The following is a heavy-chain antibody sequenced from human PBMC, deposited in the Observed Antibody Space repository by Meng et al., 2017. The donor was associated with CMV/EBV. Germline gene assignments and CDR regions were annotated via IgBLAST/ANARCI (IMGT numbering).Heavy chain of an antibody. D-gene: IGHD5-18*01. CDR3: ARVELNTAMSGYGMDV. CDR1: GGTFSSYA. J-gene: IGHJ6*02. Sequence: SVKVSCKASGGTFSSYAISWVRQAPGQGLEWMGGIIPIFGTANYAQQFQGRVTITTDESTSTAYMELSSLRSEDTAVYYCARVELNTAMSGYGMDVWGQGTTVTVSS. CDR2: IIPIFGTA. V-gene: IGHV1-69*05.